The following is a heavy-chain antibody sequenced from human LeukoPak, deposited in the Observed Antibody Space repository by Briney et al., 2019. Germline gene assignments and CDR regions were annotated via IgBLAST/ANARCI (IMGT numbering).Heavy chain of an antibody. J-gene: IGHJ5*02. V-gene: IGHV4-59*01. CDR2: IYYSGST. CDR3: ARGGCGGDCYLNWFDP. D-gene: IGHD2-21*02. CDR1: GGSISPYY. Sequence: PSETLSLTCTVSGGSISPYYWSWIRQPPGKGLEWIGYIYYSGSTKYNTSLKSRVTMSVDTSKNQLSLKLNSVTAADTAVYYCARGGCGGDCYLNWFDPWGQGTLVTVSS.